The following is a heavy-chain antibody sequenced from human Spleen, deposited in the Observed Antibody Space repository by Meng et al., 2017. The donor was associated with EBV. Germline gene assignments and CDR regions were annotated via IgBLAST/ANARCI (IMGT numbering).Heavy chain of an antibody. J-gene: IGHJ5*02. CDR1: GGSISSGGLY. D-gene: IGHD5-24*01. Sequence: QVQLQESGLGLVKAAQTLSLTCAVSGGSISSGGLYWSWIRQPPGKGLEWVGYIFYDGTTHYNPSLRSRVTISVDTSKNLFSLNLRSVTAADTAVYYCAQGRGDGYNYWLDPWGQGTLVTVSS. CDR3: AQGRGDGYNYWLDP. V-gene: IGHV4-30-4*01. CDR2: IFYDGTT.